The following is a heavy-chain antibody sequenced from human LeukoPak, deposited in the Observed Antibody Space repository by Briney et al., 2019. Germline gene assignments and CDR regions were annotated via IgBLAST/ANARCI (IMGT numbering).Heavy chain of an antibody. CDR3: AGGGVRFDP. CDR1: GGSISSSNW. V-gene: IGHV4-4*02. J-gene: IGHJ5*02. CDR2: MYYSGST. D-gene: IGHD3-10*01. Sequence: SETLSLTCAVSGGSISSSNWWSWVRQPPGKGLEWIGYMYYSGSTNYNPSLKSRVTMSLDTSKNQFSLKLNSVTAADTAVYYCAGGGVRFDPWGQGTLVTVSS.